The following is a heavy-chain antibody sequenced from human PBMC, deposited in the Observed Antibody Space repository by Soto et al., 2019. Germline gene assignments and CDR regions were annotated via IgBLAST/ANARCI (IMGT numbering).Heavy chain of an antibody. CDR1: GFTFSSYS. CDR2: ISSSSSTI. J-gene: IGHJ4*02. CDR3: ARVYYYDSSGYYFDY. D-gene: IGHD3-22*01. V-gene: IGHV3-48*02. Sequence: GGSLRLSCAASGFTFSSYSMNWVRQAPGKGLEWVSYISSSSSTIYHADSVKGRFTISRDNAKNSLYLQMNSLRDEDTAVYYCARVYYYDSSGYYFDYWGQGTLVTVSS.